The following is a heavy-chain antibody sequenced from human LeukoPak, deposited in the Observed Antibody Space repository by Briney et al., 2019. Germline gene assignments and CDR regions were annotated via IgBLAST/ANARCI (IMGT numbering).Heavy chain of an antibody. CDR1: GYTFTGYY. Sequence: ASVKVSCKASGYTFTGYYMHWVRQAPGQGLEWMGWINPNSGGTNYAQKFQGRVTMIRDTSISTAYMELSRLRSDDTAVYYCARNSWGFYYYYYMDVWGKGTTVTVSS. V-gene: IGHV1-2*02. CDR3: ARNSWGFYYYYYMDV. CDR2: INPNSGGT. J-gene: IGHJ6*03. D-gene: IGHD6-13*01.